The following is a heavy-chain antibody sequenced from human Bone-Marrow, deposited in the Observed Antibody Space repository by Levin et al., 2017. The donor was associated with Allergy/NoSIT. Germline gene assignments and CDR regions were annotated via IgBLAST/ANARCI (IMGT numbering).Heavy chain of an antibody. J-gene: IGHJ4*02. Sequence: KPSETLSLTCSVSGGSIGSGDFYWTWIRQPPGKALEWIGYIHYSGGTQYNPSLKSRLTISEDTSSNQFSLNLRSVTVADTAMYFCARAAPGGEFDHWGRGTLVTVSS. CDR1: GGSIGSGDFY. CDR3: ARAAPGGEFDH. V-gene: IGHV4-30-4*01. D-gene: IGHD3-10*01. CDR2: IHYSGGT.